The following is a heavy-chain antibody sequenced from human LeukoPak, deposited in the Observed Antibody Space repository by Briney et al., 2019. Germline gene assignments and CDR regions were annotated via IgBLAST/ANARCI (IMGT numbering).Heavy chain of an antibody. CDR2: INHSGST. Sequence: SETLSLTCAVYGGSFSGYYWSWIRQPPGKGLEWIGEINHSGSTNCNPSLKSRVTISVDTSKNQFSLKLSSVTAADTAVYYCARGGELVSPYNWFDPWGQGTLVTVSS. CDR1: GGSFSGYY. D-gene: IGHD1-1*01. V-gene: IGHV4-34*01. CDR3: ARGGELVSPYNWFDP. J-gene: IGHJ5*02.